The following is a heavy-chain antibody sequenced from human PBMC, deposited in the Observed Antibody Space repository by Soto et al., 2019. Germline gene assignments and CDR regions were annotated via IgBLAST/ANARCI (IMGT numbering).Heavy chain of an antibody. D-gene: IGHD2-2*01. J-gene: IGHJ6*02. Sequence: ESGGGVVQPGRSLRLSCAASGFTFSSYGMHWVRQAPGKGLEWVAVIWYDGSNKYYADSVKGRFTISRDNSKNTLYLQMNSLRAEDTAVYYCARGDIVVVPAANYGMDVWGQGTTVTVSS. CDR1: GFTFSSYG. CDR3: ARGDIVVVPAANYGMDV. CDR2: IWYDGSNK. V-gene: IGHV3-33*01.